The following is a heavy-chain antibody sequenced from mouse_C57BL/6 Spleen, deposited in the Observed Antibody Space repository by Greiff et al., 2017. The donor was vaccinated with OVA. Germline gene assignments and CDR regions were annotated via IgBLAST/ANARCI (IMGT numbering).Heavy chain of an antibody. Sequence: EVQLQQSGPELVKPGASVKISCKASGYTFTDYYMNWVKQSHGKSLEWIGDINPNNGGTSYNQKFKGKATLTVDKSSSTAYMELRSLTSEDSAVYYCARSITTGPYYFDYWGQGTTLTVSS. CDR3: ARSITTGPYYFDY. D-gene: IGHD1-1*01. CDR1: GYTFTDYY. CDR2: INPNNGGT. V-gene: IGHV1-26*01. J-gene: IGHJ2*01.